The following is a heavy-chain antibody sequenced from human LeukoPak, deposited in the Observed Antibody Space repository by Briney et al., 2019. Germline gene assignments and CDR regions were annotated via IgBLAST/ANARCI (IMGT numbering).Heavy chain of an antibody. CDR1: GFTCSSXX. J-gene: IGHJ3*02. Sequence: AXAGFTCSSXXXXWVGQXPGKXXEGGVVISYDGSNKYYADSVKGRFTISRDNSKNTLYLQMNSLRAADTAVYYCARDGAFDIWGQGTMVTVSS. CDR2: ISYDGSNK. CDR3: ARDGAFDI. V-gene: IGHV3-30-3*01.